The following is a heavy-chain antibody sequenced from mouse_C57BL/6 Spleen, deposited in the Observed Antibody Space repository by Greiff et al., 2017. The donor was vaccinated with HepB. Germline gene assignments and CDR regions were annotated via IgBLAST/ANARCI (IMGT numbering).Heavy chain of an antibody. CDR1: GYAFSSYW. V-gene: IGHV1-80*01. CDR2: IYPGDGDT. CDR3: ARGLLFDY. J-gene: IGHJ2*01. D-gene: IGHD3-1*01. Sequence: VMLVESGAELVKPGASVKISCKASGYAFSSYWMNWVKQRPGKGLEWIGQIYPGDGDTNYNGKFKGKATLTAHKSSSTAYMQLSSLTSEDSAVYFCARGLLFDYWGQGTTLTVSS.